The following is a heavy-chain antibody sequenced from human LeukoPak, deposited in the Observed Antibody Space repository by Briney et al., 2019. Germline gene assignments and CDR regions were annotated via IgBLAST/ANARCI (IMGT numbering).Heavy chain of an antibody. D-gene: IGHD3-22*01. CDR3: ACYYDSSGYDY. Sequence: ASVKVSCKASGYTFTSYAMHWVRQAPGQRLEWMGWINAGNGNTKYSQKFQGRVTITRDTSASTAYMELSSLRSEDTAVYYCACYYDSSGYDYWGQGTLVAVSS. V-gene: IGHV1-3*01. J-gene: IGHJ4*02. CDR1: GYTFTSYA. CDR2: INAGNGNT.